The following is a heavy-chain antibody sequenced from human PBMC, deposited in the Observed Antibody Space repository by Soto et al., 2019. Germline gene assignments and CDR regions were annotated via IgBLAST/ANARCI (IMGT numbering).Heavy chain of an antibody. CDR3: ARRYDFWSGLGAYYYYGMDV. J-gene: IGHJ6*02. V-gene: IGHV5-51*01. Sequence: PGESLKISCKGSGYSFTSYWIGWVRQMPVKGLEWMGIIYPGDSDTRYSPSFQGQVTISADKSISTAYLQWSSLKASDTAMYYCARRYDFWSGLGAYYYYGMDVWGQGTTVTVSS. CDR1: GYSFTSYW. CDR2: IYPGDSDT. D-gene: IGHD3-3*01.